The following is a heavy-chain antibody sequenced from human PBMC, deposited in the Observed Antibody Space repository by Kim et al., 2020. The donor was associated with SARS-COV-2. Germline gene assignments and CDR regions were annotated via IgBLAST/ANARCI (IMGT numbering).Heavy chain of an antibody. CDR2: IYPGDSNT. J-gene: IGHJ4*02. Sequence: GESLKISCKASGYSFTSYWIGWVRQMPGKGLEWMGIIYPGDSNTRYSPSFQGQVTISADKSISTAYLQWNSLKASYTAICYCARGETRYYWGQGTPVTVSS. V-gene: IGHV5-51*01. CDR1: GYSFTSYW. D-gene: IGHD3-9*01. CDR3: ARGETRYY.